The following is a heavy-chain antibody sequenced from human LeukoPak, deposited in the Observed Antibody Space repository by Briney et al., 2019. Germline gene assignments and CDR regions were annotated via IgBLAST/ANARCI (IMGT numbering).Heavy chain of an antibody. Sequence: GGSLRLSCAASGFIFSSYEMNWVRQAPGKGLEWVSYISSSGSTRYYADSVKGRFTMSRDNAKNSLYLQMNSLRAEDTAVYYCARDPYSGGYGAYYYYYMDVWGKGTTVTVSS. D-gene: IGHD6-19*01. J-gene: IGHJ6*03. CDR2: ISSSGSTR. CDR1: GFIFSSYE. V-gene: IGHV3-48*03. CDR3: ARDPYSGGYGAYYYYYMDV.